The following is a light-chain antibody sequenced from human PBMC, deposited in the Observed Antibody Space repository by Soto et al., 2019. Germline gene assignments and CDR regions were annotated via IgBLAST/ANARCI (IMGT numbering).Light chain of an antibody. V-gene: IGKV1-5*03. Sequence: DIQMNQSPSTLSGYVGDRVTITCRASQTISSWLAWYQQKPGKAPKLLIYKASSLESGVPSRFSGSGSGTEFTLTISSLQPDDFATYYCQQYNSYWTFGQGTNVAIK. CDR2: KAS. J-gene: IGKJ1*01. CDR3: QQYNSYWT. CDR1: QTISSW.